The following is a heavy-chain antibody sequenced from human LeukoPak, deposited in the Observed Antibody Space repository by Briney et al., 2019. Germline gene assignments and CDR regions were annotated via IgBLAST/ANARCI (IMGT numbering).Heavy chain of an antibody. J-gene: IGHJ4*02. CDR1: GDSVSNNSAI. V-gene: IGHV6-1*01. Sequence: QTLSLTCAISGDSVSNNSAIWIWIRQSPSRGLQWLGRTYYRSKWYNDYAVSVKSRITLNVDTSKNQFSLQLNSVTPEDTAVYYCARSSNLHYFDYWGQGTQVTVSS. CDR3: ARSSNLHYFDY. CDR2: TYYRSKWYN.